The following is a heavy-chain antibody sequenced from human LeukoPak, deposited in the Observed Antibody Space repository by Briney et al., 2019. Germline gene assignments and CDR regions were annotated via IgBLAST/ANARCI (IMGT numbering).Heavy chain of an antibody. J-gene: IGHJ4*02. CDR3: ARGFPPTID. CDR1: GGSISSSSYH. CDR2: INHSGST. Sequence: SETLSLTCTVSGGSISSSSYHWGWIRQPPGKGLEWIGEINHSGSTNYNPSLKSRVTISVDTSKNQFSLKLSSVTAADTAVYYCARGFPPTIDWGQGTLVTVSS. D-gene: IGHD3-3*01. V-gene: IGHV4-39*07.